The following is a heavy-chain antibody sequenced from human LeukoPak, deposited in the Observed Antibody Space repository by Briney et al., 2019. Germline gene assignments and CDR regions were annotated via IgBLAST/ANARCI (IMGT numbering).Heavy chain of an antibody. CDR3: GRGLGITGTTAFDY. CDR1: GFTFSSYS. CDR2: ISSSSSYI. Sequence: GGSLRLSCAASGFTFSSYSMNWVRQAPGKGLEWVSSISSSSSYIYYADSVKGRFTISRDNAKNSLYLQMNSLRAEDTAVDYWGRGLGITGTTAFDYWGQGTLVTVSS. V-gene: IGHV3-21*01. J-gene: IGHJ4*02. D-gene: IGHD1-20*01.